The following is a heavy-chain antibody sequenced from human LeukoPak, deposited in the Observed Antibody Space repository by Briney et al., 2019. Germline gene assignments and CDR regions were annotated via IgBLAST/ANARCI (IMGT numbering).Heavy chain of an antibody. CDR3: ARGDIVVVPAARY. J-gene: IGHJ4*02. V-gene: IGHV4-59*01. CDR2: IYYSGST. Sequence: SETLSLTCTVSGGSISSYYWSWIRQPPGKGLEWIGYIYYSGSTNYNPSLKSRVTISVDTSKNQFSLKLSSVTAADTAVYYCARGDIVVVPAARYWGQGTLVTVSS. D-gene: IGHD2-2*01. CDR1: GGSISSYY.